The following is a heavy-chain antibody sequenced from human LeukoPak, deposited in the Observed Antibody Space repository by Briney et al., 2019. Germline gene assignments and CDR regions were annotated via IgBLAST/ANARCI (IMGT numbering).Heavy chain of an antibody. D-gene: IGHD4-23*01. Sequence: GGSLKLSCAASGFTFSGSDMHWVRQASGKGLEWVGRIRSKANSYATAYAASVKGRFTISRDDSKNTAYLQMNSLKTEDTAVYYCTRHGPSIGRWYHFDYWGQGTLVTVSS. J-gene: IGHJ4*02. CDR3: TRHGPSIGRWYHFDY. CDR1: GFTFSGSD. CDR2: IRSKANSYAT. V-gene: IGHV3-73*01.